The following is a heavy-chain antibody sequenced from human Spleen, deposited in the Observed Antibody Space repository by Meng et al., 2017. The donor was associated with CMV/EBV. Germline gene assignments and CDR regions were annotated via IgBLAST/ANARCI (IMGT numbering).Heavy chain of an antibody. CDR3: ARVAYNDFWSPYGMDV. CDR2: IYYNGTT. D-gene: IGHD3-3*01. Sequence: GSIGRSGYNWSWRSQHPGKGLEWISYIYYNGTTTYNPSLKSRITISVDTSQNQFSLKLNSVTAADTAVYYCARVAYNDFWSPYGMDVWGQGTTVTVSS. V-gene: IGHV4-61*08. CDR1: GSIGRSGYN. J-gene: IGHJ6*02.